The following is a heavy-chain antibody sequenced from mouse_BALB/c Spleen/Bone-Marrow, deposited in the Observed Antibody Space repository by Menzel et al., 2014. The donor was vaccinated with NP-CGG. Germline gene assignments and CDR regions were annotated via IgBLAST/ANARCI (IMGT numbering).Heavy chain of an antibody. V-gene: IGHV2-9*02. J-gene: IGHJ2*01. CDR2: IWAGGST. D-gene: IGHD4-1*01. CDR3: ARDRTGSGFDY. CDR1: GFSLTSYG. Sequence: VQLQQSGPGLVAPSQSLSITCTVSGFSLTSYGVHWVRQPPGKGLEWLGVIWAGGSTNYNSPLMSRLSISKDNSKSQVFLKMNSLQTDDTAMYYCARDRTGSGFDYWGQGTTLTVSS.